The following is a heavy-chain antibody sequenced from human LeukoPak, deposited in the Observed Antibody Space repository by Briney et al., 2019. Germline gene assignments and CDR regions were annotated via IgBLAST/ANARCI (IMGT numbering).Heavy chain of an antibody. CDR3: AKASLPLGYCSGGSCYGFDY. CDR1: GFTFSSYG. D-gene: IGHD2-15*01. CDR2: ISGSGGNT. Sequence: GGSLRLSCAASGFTFSSYGMSWVRQAPGKGLEWVSAISGSGGNTYYADSVKGRFTISRDSSKNTLYLQMNSLRAEDTAVYYCAKASLPLGYCSGGSCYGFDYWGQGTLVTVSS. V-gene: IGHV3-23*01. J-gene: IGHJ4*02.